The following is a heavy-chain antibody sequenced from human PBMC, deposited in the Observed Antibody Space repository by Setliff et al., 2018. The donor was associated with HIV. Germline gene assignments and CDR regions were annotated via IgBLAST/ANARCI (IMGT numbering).Heavy chain of an antibody. CDR2: FDPEDGET. J-gene: IGHJ1*01. Sequence: ASVKVSCKISGYTLTELSNHWVRQAPGKGLEWMANFDPEDGETFYAQKFQGRLTMTEDTSTDTAYMELSSLRFDDTAMYYCATDPGYSSTWYSESFQHWGQGTVVTVSS. V-gene: IGHV1-24*01. CDR1: GYTLTELS. D-gene: IGHD6-13*01. CDR3: ATDPGYSSTWYSESFQH.